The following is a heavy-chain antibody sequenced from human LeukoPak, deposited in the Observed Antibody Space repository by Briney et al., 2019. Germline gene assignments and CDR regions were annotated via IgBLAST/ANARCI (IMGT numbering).Heavy chain of an antibody. Sequence: PGGSLRLSCAASGFTFNSFTMHWVRQAPGKGLQWVSTISDSGGSTYYAGSVKGRFTISRDSSKNTLYLQMSSLRAEDTAVYYCAKDSSRGYSYGYDYWGQGTLVTVSS. D-gene: IGHD5-18*01. CDR3: AKDSSRGYSYGYDY. V-gene: IGHV3-23*01. CDR1: GFTFNSFT. CDR2: ISDSGGST. J-gene: IGHJ4*02.